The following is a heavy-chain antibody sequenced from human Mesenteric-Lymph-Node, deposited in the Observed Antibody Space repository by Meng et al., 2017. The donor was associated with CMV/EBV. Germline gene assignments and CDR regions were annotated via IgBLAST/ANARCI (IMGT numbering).Heavy chain of an antibody. CDR2: INPSGGST. CDR1: GYTFTSYY. D-gene: IGHD6-13*01. V-gene: IGHV1-46*01. CDR3: ARGSNIAASSRGWFDP. J-gene: IGHJ5*02. Sequence: ASVKVSCKASGYTFTSYYMHWVRQAPGQGLEWMGIINPSGGSTSYAQKFQGRVTMTRDTSTSTVYMELSSLRSEDTAVYYCARGSNIAASSRGWFDPWGKGTLVTVSS.